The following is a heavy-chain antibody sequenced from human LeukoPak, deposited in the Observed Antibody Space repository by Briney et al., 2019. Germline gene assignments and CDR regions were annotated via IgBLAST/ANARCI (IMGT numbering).Heavy chain of an antibody. J-gene: IGHJ6*03. CDR3: ARVGYYYDSSGYYYPYYYYYMDV. Sequence: SGGSLRLSCAASGFTSSSYWMSWVRQAPGKGLEWVANIEQDGSEKYYVDSVKGRFTISRDNAKNSLYLQMNSLRAEDTAVYYCARVGYYYDSSGYYYPYYYYYMDVWGKGTTVTVSS. D-gene: IGHD3-22*01. V-gene: IGHV3-7*01. CDR1: GFTSSSYW. CDR2: IEQDGSEK.